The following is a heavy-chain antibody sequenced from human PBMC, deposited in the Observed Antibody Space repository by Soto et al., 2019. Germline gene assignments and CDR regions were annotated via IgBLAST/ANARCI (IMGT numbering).Heavy chain of an antibody. CDR3: AKDSGPVLWFGRGAFDI. V-gene: IGHV3-30*18. Sequence: PGGSLRLSCAASGFTFSSYGMHWVRQAPGKGLEWVAVISYDGSNKYYADSVKGRFTISRDNSKNTLYLQMNSLRAEDTAVYYCAKDSGPVLWFGRGAFDIWGQGTMVTVSS. J-gene: IGHJ3*02. CDR2: ISYDGSNK. CDR1: GFTFSSYG. D-gene: IGHD3-10*01.